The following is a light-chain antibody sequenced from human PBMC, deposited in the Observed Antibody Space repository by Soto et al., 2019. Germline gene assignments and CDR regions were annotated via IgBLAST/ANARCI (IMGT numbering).Light chain of an antibody. CDR2: DVS. V-gene: IGLV2-14*03. J-gene: IGLJ2*01. CDR3: SSYRRNKTVV. CDR1: SSDVGGYNY. Sequence: QSALTQPASVTGFPGQSISISCTGTSSDVGGYNYVSWYQQHPGKAPKLMIYDVSNRPSGVSNRFSGSKSGNTASLTISGXXAEDEADXYCSSYRRNKTVVFGGGTKLTVL.